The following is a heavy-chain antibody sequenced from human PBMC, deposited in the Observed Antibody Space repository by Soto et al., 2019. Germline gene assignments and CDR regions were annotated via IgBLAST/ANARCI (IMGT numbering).Heavy chain of an antibody. CDR2: IYYSGSN. CDR1: GGSISSGDYY. V-gene: IGHV4-30-4*01. D-gene: IGHD1-26*01. Sequence: QVQLQESGPGLVKPSQTLSLTCTVSGGSISSGDYYWSWIRQPPGKGLEWIGYIYYSGSNYYNPSLKSRVTISVDTAKNQCSLKLSSVTAADTAVYYCARGESYYSYYYGMDVWGQGTTVTVSS. CDR3: ARGESYYSYYYGMDV. J-gene: IGHJ6*02.